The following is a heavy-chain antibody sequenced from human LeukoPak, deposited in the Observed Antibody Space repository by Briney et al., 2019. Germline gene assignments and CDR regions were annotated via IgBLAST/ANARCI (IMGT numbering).Heavy chain of an antibody. CDR2: IRYNGDNK. J-gene: IGHJ4*02. CDR1: GFSFSDYG. D-gene: IGHD5/OR15-5a*01. V-gene: IGHV3-30*02. CDR3: ARQMTSTRLFDS. Sequence: PGGSLRLSCEASGFSFSDYGMHWVRQAPGKGLEWVAFIRYNGDNKYYADSVKGRFTVSRENSKNTLFLQMNTVRADDTAVYFCARQMTSTRLFDSWGQGTLVTVSS.